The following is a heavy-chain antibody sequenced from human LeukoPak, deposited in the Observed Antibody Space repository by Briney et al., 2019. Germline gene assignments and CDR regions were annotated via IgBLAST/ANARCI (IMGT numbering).Heavy chain of an antibody. CDR1: GFSFDDYA. CDR2: ISWNSGNI. D-gene: IGHD2-15*01. Sequence: GRSLRLSCAASGFSFDDYATYWVRQAPGKGLEWVSGISWNSGNIGYADSVKGRFTISRDNAKNSLYLQMNSLRAEDTALYYCTKDINSGYSSGFYEDWGQGTLVTVSS. CDR3: TKDINSGYSSGFYED. V-gene: IGHV3-9*01. J-gene: IGHJ4*02.